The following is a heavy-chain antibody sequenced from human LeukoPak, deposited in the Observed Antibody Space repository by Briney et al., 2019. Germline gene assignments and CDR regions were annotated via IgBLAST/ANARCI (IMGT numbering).Heavy chain of an antibody. CDR2: ISGSGGST. CDR3: ARPVGPLDY. CDR1: GFTFDDYG. Sequence: GGSLRLSCAASGFTFDDYGMSWVRQAPGKGLEWVSAISGSGGSTYYADSVKGRFTISRDNSKNTLYLQMNSLRAEDTAVYYCARPVGPLDYWGQGTLVTVSS. V-gene: IGHV3-23*01. J-gene: IGHJ4*02.